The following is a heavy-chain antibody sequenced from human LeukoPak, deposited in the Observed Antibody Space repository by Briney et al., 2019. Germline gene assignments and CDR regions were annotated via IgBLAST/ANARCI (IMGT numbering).Heavy chain of an antibody. J-gene: IGHJ3*02. CDR3: ARGGDIVGTSRSAFDI. Sequence: GESLRLSCAASGFTVSNNYMSWVRQAPGKGLEWVSLIYSSGSRDYADSVKGRFTISRDNSKNTLYLQMNSLRDEDTAVYYCARGGDIVGTSRSAFDIWGQGTMVTVSS. V-gene: IGHV3-53*01. CDR1: GFTVSNNY. CDR2: IYSSGSR. D-gene: IGHD1-26*01.